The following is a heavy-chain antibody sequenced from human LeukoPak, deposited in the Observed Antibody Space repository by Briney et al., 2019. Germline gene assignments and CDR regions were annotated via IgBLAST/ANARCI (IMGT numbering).Heavy chain of an antibody. Sequence: GGSLRLSCAAPGFTFDDYAMHWVRQAPGKGLEWVSLISWAGGSTYYADSVKGRFTISRDNSKNSLYLQMNSLRAEDTALYYCAKDRSSGWPHYYYYYMDVWGKGTTVTVSS. CDR2: ISWAGGST. V-gene: IGHV3-43D*04. J-gene: IGHJ6*03. D-gene: IGHD6-19*01. CDR1: GFTFDDYA. CDR3: AKDRSSGWPHYYYYYMDV.